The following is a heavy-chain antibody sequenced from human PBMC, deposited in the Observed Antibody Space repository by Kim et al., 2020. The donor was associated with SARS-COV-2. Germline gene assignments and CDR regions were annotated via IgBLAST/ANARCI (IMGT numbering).Heavy chain of an antibody. J-gene: IGHJ2*01. CDR3: ARVSADYGGNWYFDL. D-gene: IGHD4-17*01. V-gene: IGHV3-13*01. Sequence: GSVKGRFTISRDNAKNSLYLQMNSLRAGDTAVYYCARVSADYGGNWYFDLWGRGTLVTVSS.